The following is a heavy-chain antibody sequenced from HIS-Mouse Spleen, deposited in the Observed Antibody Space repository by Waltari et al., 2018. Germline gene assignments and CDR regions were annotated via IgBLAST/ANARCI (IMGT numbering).Heavy chain of an antibody. J-gene: IGHJ3*02. D-gene: IGHD6-6*01. CDR1: GGSISSSSYY. CDR2: IYYSGST. CDR3: ASWGQIYSSSSQAFDI. V-gene: IGHV4-39*07. Sequence: QLQLQESGPGLVKPSETLSLTCTVPGGSISSSSYYWGWIRQPPGKGLEWIGSIYYSGSTYYNPSLKSRVTISVDTSKNQFSLKLSSVTAADTAVYYCASWGQIYSSSSQAFDIWGQGTMVTVSS.